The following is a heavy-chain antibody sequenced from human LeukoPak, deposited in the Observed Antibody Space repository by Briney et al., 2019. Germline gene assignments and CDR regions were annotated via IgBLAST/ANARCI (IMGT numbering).Heavy chain of an antibody. CDR3: TKDYSSGWYGGIDY. V-gene: IGHV3-30*18. CDR2: ITYDGNTK. Sequence: AGSLRLSCAASGFAFSNCGMHWLRQAPGKGLQWVAVITYDGNTKYYLDSVKGRFTISRDNSKNTLYLQMSSLSGEDTAVYYCTKDYSSGWYGGIDYWGQGTLVTVSS. J-gene: IGHJ4*02. D-gene: IGHD6-19*01. CDR1: GFAFSNCG.